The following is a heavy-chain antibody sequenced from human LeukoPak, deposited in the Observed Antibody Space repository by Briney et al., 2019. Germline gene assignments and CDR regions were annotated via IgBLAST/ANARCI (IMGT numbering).Heavy chain of an antibody. CDR2: IYYSGST. CDR3: ARASSGYFGSYFYYMDV. CDR1: GGSISSYY. V-gene: IGHV4-59*12. J-gene: IGHJ6*03. Sequence: SETLSLTCTVSGGSISSYYWSWIRQPPGKGLEWIGYIYYSGSTNYNPSLKSRVTISVDTSKNQFSLRLNSVTAADTAVYYCARASSGYFGSYFYYMDVWGKGTTVTVSS. D-gene: IGHD3-22*01.